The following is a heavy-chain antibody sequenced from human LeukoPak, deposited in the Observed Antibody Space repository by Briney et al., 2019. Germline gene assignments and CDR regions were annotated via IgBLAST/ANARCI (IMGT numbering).Heavy chain of an antibody. Sequence: EASVKLSCKASGGTFSSYAISWVRQAPGQGLEWMGGIIPIFGTANYAQKVQGRVTITAAESTSTAYMELSSLRSEDTAVYYCARIGYSGYDGLFRGNWFDPWGQGTLVTVSS. J-gene: IGHJ5*02. CDR3: ARIGYSGYDGLFRGNWFDP. CDR2: IIPIFGTA. D-gene: IGHD5-12*01. CDR1: GGTFSSYA. V-gene: IGHV1-69*13.